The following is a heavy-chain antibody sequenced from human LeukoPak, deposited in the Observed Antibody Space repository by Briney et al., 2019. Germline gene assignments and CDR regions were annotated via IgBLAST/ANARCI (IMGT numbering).Heavy chain of an antibody. D-gene: IGHD3-22*01. CDR1: GFTFGDYA. Sequence: GGSLRLSCTASGFTFGDYAMSWVRQAPGKGLEWVGFIRSKAYGGTTEYAASVKGRFTISRDDSKSIAYPQMNSLKTEDTAVYYCTRELGLVYDSSGYYWSDAFDIWGQGTMVTVSS. CDR2: IRSKAYGGTT. CDR3: TRELGLVYDSSGYYWSDAFDI. J-gene: IGHJ3*02. V-gene: IGHV3-49*04.